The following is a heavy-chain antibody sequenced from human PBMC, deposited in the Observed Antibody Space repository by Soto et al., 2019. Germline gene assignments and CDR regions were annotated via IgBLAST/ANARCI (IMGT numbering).Heavy chain of an antibody. V-gene: IGHV4-4*02. J-gene: IGHJ6*02. CDR3: VRSAMAGDYYYYGMDV. CDR2: IYHSGST. Sequence: LSLTSAVSGCSISSSNWWSWVRQPPGKGLEWIGEIYHSGSTNYNPSLKSRVTISVDKSKNQFSLKLSSVTAADTAVYYCVRSAMAGDYYYYGMDVWGQGTTVTVS. D-gene: IGHD6-19*01. CDR1: GCSISSSNW.